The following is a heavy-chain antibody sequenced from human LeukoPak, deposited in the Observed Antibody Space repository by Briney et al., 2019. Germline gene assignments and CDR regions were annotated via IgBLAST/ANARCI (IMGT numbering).Heavy chain of an antibody. CDR2: VYYDGST. Sequence: PSETLSLTCTVSGGSIYRTTNYWGWIRQSPGKGLEWIGNVYYDGSTDYNPSLKSRVTISIDTSKNQISLKLNSVTAADTAVYYCSSCQDWVSHWFDPWGQGTLVTVSS. V-gene: IGHV4-39*01. CDR3: SSCQDWVSHWFDP. J-gene: IGHJ5*02. D-gene: IGHD3-9*01. CDR1: GGSIYRTTNY.